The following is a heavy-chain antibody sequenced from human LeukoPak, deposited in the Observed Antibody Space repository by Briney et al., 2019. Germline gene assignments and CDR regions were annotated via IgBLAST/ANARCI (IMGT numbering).Heavy chain of an antibody. Sequence: GGSLRLSCAASGFTFSSSAMSWVRQAPGKGLEWVSAISNNGGYTYYADSVKGRFTISRDNSKNTLYLQMNSLRAEDTAVYYCAKYSGSYYYPPNWASWGQGTLVTVSS. J-gene: IGHJ5*02. V-gene: IGHV3-23*01. CDR1: GFTFSSSA. CDR3: AKYSGSYYYPPNWAS. CDR2: ISNNGGYT. D-gene: IGHD1-26*01.